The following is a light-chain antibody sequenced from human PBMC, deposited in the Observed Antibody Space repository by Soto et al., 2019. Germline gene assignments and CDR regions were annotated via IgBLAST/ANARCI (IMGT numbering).Light chain of an antibody. CDR1: HIISEW. CDR3: QQYNNLWT. CDR2: HAS. Sequence: DLQMTQSPATLSASVGDRVTITCRASHIISEWLAWYQQKPGRAPKLLIYHASRLGTGVPSRFSGSGSGTEFTLTISSPQPDDFATYYCQQYNNLWTFGQGTKVDIK. J-gene: IGKJ1*01. V-gene: IGKV1-5*01.